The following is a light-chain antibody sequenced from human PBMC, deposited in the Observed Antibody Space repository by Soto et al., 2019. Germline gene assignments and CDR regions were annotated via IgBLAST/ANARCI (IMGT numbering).Light chain of an antibody. CDR1: QSVSSN. V-gene: IGKV3-15*01. Sequence: EIAMTQSPGTLSLSPGERATLSCRASQSVSSNLAWYQQKPGQAPRLLIYGASTRATGIPARFSGSGSGTEFTLTISSLQSEDFAVYYCQQYNNWPRTFGQGTKADIK. CDR2: GAS. J-gene: IGKJ1*01. CDR3: QQYNNWPRT.